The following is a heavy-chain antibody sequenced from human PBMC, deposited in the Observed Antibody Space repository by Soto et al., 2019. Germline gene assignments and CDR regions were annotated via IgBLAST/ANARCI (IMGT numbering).Heavy chain of an antibody. D-gene: IGHD1-26*01. CDR1: GGSFSCYY. Sequence: SETLSLTCAVYGGSFSCYYWSWIRQPPGKGLEWIGEINHSGSTNYNPSLKSRVTISVDTSKNQFSLKLSSVTAADTAVYYCAGRDYYYYGMDVWGQGTTVTVSS. CDR3: AGRDYYYYGMDV. CDR2: INHSGST. J-gene: IGHJ6*02. V-gene: IGHV4-34*01.